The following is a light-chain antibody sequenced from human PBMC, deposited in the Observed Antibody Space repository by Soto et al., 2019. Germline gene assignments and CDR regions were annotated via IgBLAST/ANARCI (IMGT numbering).Light chain of an antibody. CDR1: SSDVGNYKY. J-gene: IGLJ1*01. CDR3: SSYTTTNTPYV. V-gene: IGLV2-14*01. Sequence: SVLTQPASVSGSPGQSITISCTGTSSDVGNYKYVSWYQQHPGKAPKLMIYEVSNRPSGVSNRFSGSKSGNTASLTISGLQADDEANYYCSSYTTTNTPYVFGTGTKVTVL. CDR2: EVS.